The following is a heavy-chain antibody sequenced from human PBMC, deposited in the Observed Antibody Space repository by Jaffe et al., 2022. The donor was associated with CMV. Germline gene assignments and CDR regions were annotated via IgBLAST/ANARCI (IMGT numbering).Heavy chain of an antibody. CDR1: GFTFSSYS. V-gene: IGHV3-21*01. D-gene: IGHD3-9*01. CDR3: ARDYDILTGYSHSFDY. CDR2: ISSSSSYI. Sequence: EVQLVESGGGLVKPGGSLRLSCAASGFTFSSYSMNWVRQAPGKGLEWVSSISSSSSYIYYADSVKGRFTISRDNAKNSLYLQMNSLRAEDTAVYYCARDYDILTGYSHSFDYWGQGTLVTVSS. J-gene: IGHJ4*02.